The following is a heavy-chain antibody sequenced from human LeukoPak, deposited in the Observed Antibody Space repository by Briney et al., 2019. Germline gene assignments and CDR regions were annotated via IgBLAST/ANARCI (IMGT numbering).Heavy chain of an antibody. CDR2: ISWNSDSI. Sequence: PGGSLRLSCAASGFTFDDYAMHWVRQAPGKGLEWVSGISWNSDSIIYADSVKGRFTISRDNAKNSLYLQMNSLRAEDTAAYYCARGNDLYFDYWGQGTLVTVSS. CDR1: GFTFDDYA. D-gene: IGHD3-3*01. J-gene: IGHJ4*02. V-gene: IGHV3-9*01. CDR3: ARGNDLYFDY.